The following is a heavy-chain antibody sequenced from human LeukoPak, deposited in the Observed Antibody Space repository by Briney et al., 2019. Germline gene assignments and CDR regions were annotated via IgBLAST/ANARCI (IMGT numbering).Heavy chain of an antibody. Sequence: SETLSLTCTVSGGSISSSSYYWGWIRQPPGKGLEWIGSIYYSGSTYYNPSLKSRVTISVDTSKNQFSLKLSSVTAADTAVYYCARVAGLRGYSYGKDYYFDYWGQGTLVTVSS. CDR1: GGSISSSSYY. CDR2: IYYSGST. D-gene: IGHD5-18*01. V-gene: IGHV4-39*07. J-gene: IGHJ4*02. CDR3: ARVAGLRGYSYGKDYYFDY.